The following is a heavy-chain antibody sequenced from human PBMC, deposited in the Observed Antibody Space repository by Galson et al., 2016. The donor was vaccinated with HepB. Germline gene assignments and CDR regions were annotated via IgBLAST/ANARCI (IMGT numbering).Heavy chain of an antibody. D-gene: IGHD4-11*01. CDR3: AHSLWAEYSNDY. Sequence: PALVTPTQTLTLTCTFSGFSLSTSGVGVGWIRQPPGKALEWLALIYWDDDKRYSPSLKSRLAITKDTSKTQVVLTMTNMDPVDTATYYGAHSLWAEYSNDYWGQGILVTVSS. CDR2: IYWDDDK. V-gene: IGHV2-5*02. CDR1: GFSLSTSGVG. J-gene: IGHJ4*02.